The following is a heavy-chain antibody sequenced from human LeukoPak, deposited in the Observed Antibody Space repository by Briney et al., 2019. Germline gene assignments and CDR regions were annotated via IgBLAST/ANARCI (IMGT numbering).Heavy chain of an antibody. CDR1: GFTFSSYW. V-gene: IGHV3-74*01. J-gene: IGHJ4*02. Sequence: GGSLRLSCEASGFTFSSYWMHWVRQAPGKGLVWVSRIDSDGSRISYADSVKGRFTISRDNAKNTLYLQMNSLRAEDTAVYYCARPHSSSWYRGYFDYWGQGTLVTVSS. CDR2: IDSDGSRI. CDR3: ARPHSSSWYRGYFDY. D-gene: IGHD6-13*01.